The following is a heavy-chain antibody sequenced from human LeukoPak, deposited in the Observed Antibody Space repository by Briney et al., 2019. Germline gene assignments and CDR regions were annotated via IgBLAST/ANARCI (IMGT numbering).Heavy chain of an antibody. V-gene: IGHV4-31*03. CDR1: GGSISSGGSY. CDR2: IYYSGST. D-gene: IGHD2-2*01. J-gene: IGHJ6*02. CDR3: ARGPYCSSTSCFGMDV. Sequence: SQTLSLTCTVPGGSISSGGSYWSWIRQHPGKGLEWIGYIYYSGSTYYNPSLKSRVTISVDTSKNQFSLKLSSVTAADTAVYYCARGPYCSSTSCFGMDVWGQGTTVTVSS.